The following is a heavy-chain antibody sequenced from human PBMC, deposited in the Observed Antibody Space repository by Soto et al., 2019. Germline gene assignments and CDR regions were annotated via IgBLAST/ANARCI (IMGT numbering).Heavy chain of an antibody. J-gene: IGHJ4*02. CDR3: ACWGHIVPVTPTDFDH. Sequence: EVQLVESGGGLVQPGGSLRLSCAASGFTFSSYWMNWVRQTQGKGLMWVSRNSPDGSDMSYADSVEGRFTVSRDNAKNTLYPQMNSLTGEDTATYYCACWGHIVPVTPTDFDHWGQGTRVTVSS. V-gene: IGHV3-74*01. CDR2: NSPDGSDM. D-gene: IGHD2-21*02. CDR1: GFTFSSYW.